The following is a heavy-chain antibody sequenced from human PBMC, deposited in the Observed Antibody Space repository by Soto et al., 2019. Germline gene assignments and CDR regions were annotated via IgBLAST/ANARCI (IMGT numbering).Heavy chain of an antibody. CDR1: GFTFSNYW. D-gene: IGHD6-13*01. CDR3: VRGVAVSSSWYAPFDF. V-gene: IGHV3-7*01. CDR2: IRQDGSDK. Sequence: GGSLRLSCTTSGFTFSNYWMSWVRQAPGKGLEWVATIRQDGSDKYFVDSVKGRFTISRDNAKNSLYLQMNSLRAEDTAVYYCVRGVAVSSSWYAPFDFWGRGTLVTVSS. J-gene: IGHJ4*02.